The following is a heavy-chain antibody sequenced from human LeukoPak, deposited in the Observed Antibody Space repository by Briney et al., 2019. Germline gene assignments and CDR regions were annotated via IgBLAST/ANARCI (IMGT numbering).Heavy chain of an antibody. CDR1: GFTFSSYA. CDR2: ISYDGSNK. J-gene: IGHJ4*02. Sequence: GGSLRLSCAASGFTFSSYAMHWVRQAPGKGLEWVAVISYDGSNKYYADSVKGRFTISRDNSENTLYLQMDSLRAEDTAVYYCARPSGSYFFFMYYWGQGTLVTVSS. CDR3: ARPSGSYFFFMYY. D-gene: IGHD1-26*01. V-gene: IGHV3-30-3*01.